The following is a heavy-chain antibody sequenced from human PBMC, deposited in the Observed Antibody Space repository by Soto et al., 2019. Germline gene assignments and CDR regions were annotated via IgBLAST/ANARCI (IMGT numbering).Heavy chain of an antibody. V-gene: IGHV3-33*01. J-gene: IGHJ6*02. CDR3: ARDGHQLAPYAMDV. Sequence: QVQLVESGGNMVQPGRSLRLSCAASGFTFGNNAIHWVRHAAGKGLEWVAQIWFDGNNKYYTDSVKGRFTISRDNLKNTVYLQMDSLRADDTAVYYCARDGHQLAPYAMDVWGQGTTVIVSS. CDR1: GFTFGNNA. CDR2: IWFDGNNK. D-gene: IGHD1-1*01.